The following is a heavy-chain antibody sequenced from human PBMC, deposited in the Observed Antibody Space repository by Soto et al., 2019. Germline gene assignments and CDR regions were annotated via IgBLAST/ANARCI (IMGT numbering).Heavy chain of an antibody. Sequence: PSETLSLTCTVSGGSISSDFYYWSWIRQHPGKGLEWIGYIYYSGNTYYNPSLKSRVTISVDTSKNQFSLKLSSVTAADTAVYYCARDEGCSSTRCYGGMDVWGQGTTVTVSS. CDR3: ARDEGCSSTRCYGGMDV. J-gene: IGHJ6*02. CDR1: GGSISSDFYY. D-gene: IGHD2-2*01. CDR2: IYYSGNT. V-gene: IGHV4-31*03.